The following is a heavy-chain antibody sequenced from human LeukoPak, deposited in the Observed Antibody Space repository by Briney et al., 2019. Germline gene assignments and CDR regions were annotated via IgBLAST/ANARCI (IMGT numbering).Heavy chain of an antibody. D-gene: IGHD6-13*01. CDR1: GGSISSYY. CDR3: ARQLSSWQRPDY. CDR2: IYYSGST. V-gene: IGHV4-59*01. Sequence: SETLSLTCTVSGGSISSYYWSWIRQPPGKGLEWIGYIYYSGSTNYNPSLKSRVTISVDTSKNQFSLKLSSVTAADTAVYYCARQLSSWQRPDYWGQGTLVTVSS. J-gene: IGHJ4*02.